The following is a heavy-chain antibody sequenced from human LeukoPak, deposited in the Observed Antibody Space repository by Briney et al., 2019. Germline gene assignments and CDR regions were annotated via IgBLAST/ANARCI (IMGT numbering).Heavy chain of an antibody. Sequence: SETLSLTCTVSGGSISSSGYYWGWIRQPPGKGLEWIGSVYHSGSTNCNPSLKSRVTISVDTSKNQFSLKLTSVTAADTTVYYCARQRGSPYSGSYYYFDYWGQGTLVTVSS. CDR2: VYHSGST. D-gene: IGHD1-26*01. V-gene: IGHV4-39*01. J-gene: IGHJ4*02. CDR1: GGSISSSGYY. CDR3: ARQRGSPYSGSYYYFDY.